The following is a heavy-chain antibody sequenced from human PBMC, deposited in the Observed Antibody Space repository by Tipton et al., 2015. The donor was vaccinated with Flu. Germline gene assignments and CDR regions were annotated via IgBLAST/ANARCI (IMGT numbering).Heavy chain of an antibody. CDR3: ARYPESNYHWFDP. CDR2: IYHSGTA. Sequence: GLVKPSETLSLTCTVSGGSISSSRYYWGWIRQPPGKGLEWIGSIYHSGTAYYNPSLKSRVTISVDTSKNQISLKLSSVTAADTAVYYCARYPESNYHWFDPWGQGTRVTVSS. D-gene: IGHD4-11*01. V-gene: IGHV4-39*07. J-gene: IGHJ5*02. CDR1: GGSISSSRYY.